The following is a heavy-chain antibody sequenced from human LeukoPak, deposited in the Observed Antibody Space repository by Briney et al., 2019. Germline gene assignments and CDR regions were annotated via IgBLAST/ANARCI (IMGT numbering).Heavy chain of an antibody. J-gene: IGHJ5*02. D-gene: IGHD3-10*01. V-gene: IGHV4-39*07. CDR1: GGSISSSSYY. Sequence: PSETLSLTCTVSGGSISSSSYYWGWIRQPPGKGLEWIGSIYYSGSTYYNPSLKSRVTISVDTSKNQFSLKLSSVTAADTAVYYCARERGYYGSGDPTHPNWFDPWGQGTLVTVSS. CDR3: ARERGYYGSGDPTHPNWFDP. CDR2: IYYSGST.